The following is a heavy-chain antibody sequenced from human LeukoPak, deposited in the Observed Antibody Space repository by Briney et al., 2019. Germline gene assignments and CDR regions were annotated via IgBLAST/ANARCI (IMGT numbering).Heavy chain of an antibody. CDR3: TRLAYYYGSGTSDPRYAFDP. CDR1: GFTFSGSA. D-gene: IGHD3-10*01. J-gene: IGHJ5*02. V-gene: IGHV3-73*01. CDR2: IRSKANSYAT. Sequence: GGSLRLSCAASGFTFSGSAMHWVRQASGKGLEWVGRIRSKANSYATAYAASVKGRFTISRDDSKNTAYLQMNSLKTEDTAVYYCTRLAYYYGSGTSDPRYAFDPWGQGTLVTVSS.